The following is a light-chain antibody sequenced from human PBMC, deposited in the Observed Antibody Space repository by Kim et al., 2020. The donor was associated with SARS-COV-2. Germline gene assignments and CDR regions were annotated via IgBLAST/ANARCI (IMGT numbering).Light chain of an antibody. CDR2: DAS. CDR3: QQFGT. J-gene: IGKJ4*01. V-gene: IGKV1-13*02. Sequence: AIQLTQSPSSLSASVADRVTITCRASQDIGTALAWYQHKPGKAPKLLIYDASTLKSGVPSRFSGSGSGTDFTLTISGLQPEDFATYFCQQFGTFGGGTKVEI. CDR1: QDIGTA.